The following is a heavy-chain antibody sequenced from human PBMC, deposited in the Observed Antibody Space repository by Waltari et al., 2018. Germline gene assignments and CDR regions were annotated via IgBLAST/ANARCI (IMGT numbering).Heavy chain of an antibody. Sequence: EVHLVESGGDLVQPGGSLRLSCAASGFTLRGYEMNWVRQAPGKGLEGMSYISRTGDTIYYADSVKGRFTISRDNAKNTLYLQMKRLRADDTALYYCARGIAADGGGGYWGQGILVTVSS. J-gene: IGHJ4*02. CDR1: GFTLRGYE. V-gene: IGHV3-48*03. D-gene: IGHD6-13*01. CDR2: ISRTGDTI. CDR3: ARGIAADGGGGY.